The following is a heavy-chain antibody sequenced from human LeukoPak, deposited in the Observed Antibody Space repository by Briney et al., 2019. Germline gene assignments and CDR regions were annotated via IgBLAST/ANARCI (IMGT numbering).Heavy chain of an antibody. CDR1: GYTFTSYY. CDR2: ISAYNGNT. V-gene: IGHV1-18*04. J-gene: IGHJ3*02. D-gene: IGHD1-26*01. Sequence: GASVKVSCKASGYTFTSYYMHWVRQAPGQGLEWMGWISAYNGNTNYAQKLQGRVTMTTDTSTSTAYMELRSLRSDDTAVYYCARAGELKFLYLRAGLDIWGQGTMVTVSS. CDR3: ARAGELKFLYLRAGLDI.